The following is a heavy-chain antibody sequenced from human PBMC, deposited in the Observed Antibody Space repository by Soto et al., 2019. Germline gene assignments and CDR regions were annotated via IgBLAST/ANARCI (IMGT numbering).Heavy chain of an antibody. CDR1: SGSFKSGSYS. D-gene: IGHD3-3*01. V-gene: IGHV4-61*01. Sequence: PSEILSLTCTVSSGSFKSGSYSWSWIRQPPGKGLEWIGYVYHTGRTSYNPSLKSRVSISMDTSKNQFSLNLDSVTAADTAVYFCARDFAYFDSWGQGTLVTVSS. J-gene: IGHJ4*02. CDR2: VYHTGRT. CDR3: ARDFAYFDS.